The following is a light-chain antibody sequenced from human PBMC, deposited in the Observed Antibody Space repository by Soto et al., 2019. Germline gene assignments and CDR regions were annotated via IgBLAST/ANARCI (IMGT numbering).Light chain of an antibody. CDR2: EAS. Sequence: DIQMTQSPSTLSASVGDRVTNTCRASQSVSGWLAWYQQKPGKAPKVLIYEASSLESGVPSRFSGSGSGTEFTLTISSLQPDDFATYYCQQYDSWALTFGGGTKVDIK. V-gene: IGKV1-5*01. J-gene: IGKJ4*01. CDR1: QSVSGW. CDR3: QQYDSWALT.